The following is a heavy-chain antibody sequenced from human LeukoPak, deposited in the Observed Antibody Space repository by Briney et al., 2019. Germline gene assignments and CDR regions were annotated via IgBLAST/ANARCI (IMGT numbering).Heavy chain of an antibody. D-gene: IGHD6-19*01. V-gene: IGHV4-61*01. Sequence: SETLSLTCTVSGGSISSSSYYWGWIRQPPGKGLEWIGYIYYSGSTNYNPSLKSRVTISVDTSKNQFSLKLSSVTAADTAVYYCARDIDNSGWPYFDYWGQGTLVTVSS. CDR1: GGSISSSSYY. J-gene: IGHJ4*02. CDR2: IYYSGST. CDR3: ARDIDNSGWPYFDY.